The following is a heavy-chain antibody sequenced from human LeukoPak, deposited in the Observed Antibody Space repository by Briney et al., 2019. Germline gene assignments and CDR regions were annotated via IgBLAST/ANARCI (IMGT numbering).Heavy chain of an antibody. Sequence: GGSLRLSCAASGFTFSSYSMNWVRQAPGKGLGWVSYFSTRISTISYADSMKGRFAISRDDAKNSLYLQMNSLRDEDTAAYYCARDQDYGFDSWGQGTLVTVSS. CDR3: ARDQDYGFDS. J-gene: IGHJ4*02. CDR2: FSTRISTI. D-gene: IGHD4-17*01. CDR1: GFTFSSYS. V-gene: IGHV3-48*02.